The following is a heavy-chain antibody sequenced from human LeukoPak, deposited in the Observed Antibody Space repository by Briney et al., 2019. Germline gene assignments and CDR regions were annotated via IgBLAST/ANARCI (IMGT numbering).Heavy chain of an antibody. CDR2: FDPEDGET. Sequence: ASVRVSCKVSGYTLTELSMHWVRQAPGKGLEWMGGFDPEDGETIYAQKFQGRVTMTEDTSTDTAYMELSSLRSEDTAVYYCATVRITMIVVVKNYYFDYWGQGVLVTVSS. CDR1: GYTLTELS. CDR3: ATVRITMIVVVKNYYFDY. V-gene: IGHV1-24*01. D-gene: IGHD3-22*01. J-gene: IGHJ4*02.